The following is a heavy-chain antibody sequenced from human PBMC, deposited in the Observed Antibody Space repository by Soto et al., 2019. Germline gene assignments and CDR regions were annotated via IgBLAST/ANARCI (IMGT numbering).Heavy chain of an antibody. D-gene: IGHD6-19*01. CDR3: ARGVSGWSPFDV. V-gene: IGHV1-2*04. Sequence: QVHLVQSGAEVKKPGASVKVSCKASGYTFTDYYVHWVRQAPGQGLEWMGWINPNSGVTNYAQKFQGWVTLTRDASVNTAYMELNSLQSDDTAVFVCARGVSGWSPFDVWGQGTLVTVSS. CDR2: INPNSGVT. J-gene: IGHJ4*02. CDR1: GYTFTDYY.